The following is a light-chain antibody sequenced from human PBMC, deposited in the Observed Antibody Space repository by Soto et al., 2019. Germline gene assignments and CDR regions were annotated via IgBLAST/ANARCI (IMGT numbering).Light chain of an antibody. V-gene: IGKV3-20*01. J-gene: IGKJ1*01. CDR2: GAS. Sequence: IVLTQSPGTMSLSPGERATLSCRASQSISSSCLAWYQQKPGQSPKRLIYGASRRATGIPNRFSGSGSETDFTLTISRLEPEDFAVYYCQQYGSSPQTFGQGTKVEIK. CDR3: QQYGSSPQT. CDR1: QSISSSC.